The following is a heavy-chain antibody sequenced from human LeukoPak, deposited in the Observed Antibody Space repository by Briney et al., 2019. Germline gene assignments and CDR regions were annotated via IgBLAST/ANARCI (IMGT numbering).Heavy chain of an antibody. D-gene: IGHD3-3*01. CDR2: ISGSGGST. Sequence: GGSLRLSCAASGFTFSSYAMSWVRQAPGKGLEWVSAISGSGGSTYYADSVKGRFTISRDNSKNTLYLQMNSLRAEDMAVYYCAKDSSIHLNYDFWSGYSRFDYWGQGTLVTVSS. CDR1: GFTFSSYA. V-gene: IGHV3-23*01. J-gene: IGHJ4*02. CDR3: AKDSSIHLNYDFWSGYSRFDY.